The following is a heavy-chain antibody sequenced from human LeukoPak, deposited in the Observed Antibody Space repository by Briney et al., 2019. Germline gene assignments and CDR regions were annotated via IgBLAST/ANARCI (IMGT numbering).Heavy chain of an antibody. J-gene: IGHJ3*02. CDR2: IYTSGST. CDR3: ARAPQRSLDAFDI. CDR1: GGSISSGSYY. Sequence: PSGTLSLTCTVSGGSISSGSYYWSWIRQPAGKGLEWIGRIYTSGSTNYNPSLKSRVTISVDKSKNQFSLKLSSVTAADTAVYYCARAPQRSLDAFDIWGQGTMVTASS. D-gene: IGHD6-25*01. V-gene: IGHV4-61*02.